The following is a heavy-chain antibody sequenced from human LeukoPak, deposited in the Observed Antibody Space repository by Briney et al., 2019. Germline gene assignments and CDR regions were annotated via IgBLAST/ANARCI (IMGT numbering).Heavy chain of an antibody. CDR3: ARRVAGMFNWFDP. V-gene: IGHV5-51*01. CDR2: IYPGDSDT. CDR1: GYSFTSYW. D-gene: IGHD2-15*01. Sequence: GGSLRLSCKGSGYSFTSYWIGWVRQMPGKGLEWMGIIYPGDSDTRYSPSFQGQVTISADKSISTAYLQWSSLKASDTAMYYCARRVAGMFNWFDPWSQGTLVTVSS. J-gene: IGHJ5*02.